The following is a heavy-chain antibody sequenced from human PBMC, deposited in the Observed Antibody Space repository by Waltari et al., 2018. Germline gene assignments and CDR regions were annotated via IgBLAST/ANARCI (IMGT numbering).Heavy chain of an antibody. J-gene: IGHJ6*02. Sequence: QVQLVESGGGVVQPGRSLRLSCAASGFTFSSYGMHWVRQAPGKGLEWVAVIWYDGSNKYYADSVKGRFTISRDNSKNTLYLQMNSLRAEDTAVYYCARDHNWNSSGMDVWGHGTTVTVSS. CDR1: GFTFSSYG. CDR3: ARDHNWNSSGMDV. D-gene: IGHD1-7*01. CDR2: IWYDGSNK. V-gene: IGHV3-33*01.